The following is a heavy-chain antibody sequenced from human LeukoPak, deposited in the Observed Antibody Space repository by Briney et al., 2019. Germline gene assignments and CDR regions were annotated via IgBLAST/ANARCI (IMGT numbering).Heavy chain of an antibody. CDR1: GGSISSYY. V-gene: IGHV4-4*09. CDR3: ARGYSYGWGGDAFDI. J-gene: IGHJ3*02. D-gene: IGHD5-18*01. Sequence: SETLSLTCTVSGGSISSYYWSWIRQPPGKGLEWIGYIYTSGSTNYNPSLKGRVTISVDTSKNQFSLKLSSVTAADTAVYYCARGYSYGWGGDAFDIWGQGTMVTVSS. CDR2: IYTSGST.